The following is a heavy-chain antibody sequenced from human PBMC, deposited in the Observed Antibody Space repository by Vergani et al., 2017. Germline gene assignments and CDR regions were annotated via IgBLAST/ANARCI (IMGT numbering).Heavy chain of an antibody. CDR1: GFTFDDYA. CDR2: ISWNSGSI. D-gene: IGHD2-2*02. J-gene: IGHJ4*02. V-gene: IGHV3-9*01. CDR3: ARDPGYCSSTSCYNYFDY. Sequence: EVQLVESGGGLVQPGRSLRLSCVASGFTFDDYAMHWVRQAPGKGLEWVSGISWNSGSIGYADSVKGRFTISRDNAKNSLYLQMNSLRAEDTAVYYCARDPGYCSSTSCYNYFDYWGQGTLVTVSS.